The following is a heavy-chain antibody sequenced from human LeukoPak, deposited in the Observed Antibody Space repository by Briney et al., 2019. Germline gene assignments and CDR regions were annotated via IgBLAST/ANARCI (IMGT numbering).Heavy chain of an antibody. J-gene: IGHJ4*02. CDR1: GGSFSGYY. CDR2: INHSGST. CDR3: ARVGIVVAPAALDY. D-gene: IGHD2-2*01. Sequence: SETLSLTCAVYGGSFSGYYWSWIRQPPGKGLEWIGEINHSGSTNYNPSLKSRVTISVDTSKNQFSLKLSSVTAADTAVYYCARVGIVVAPAALDYWGQGTLVTVSS. V-gene: IGHV4-34*01.